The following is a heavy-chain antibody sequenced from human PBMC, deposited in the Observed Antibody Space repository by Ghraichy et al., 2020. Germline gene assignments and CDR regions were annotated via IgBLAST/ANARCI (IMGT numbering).Heavy chain of an antibody. CDR1: GDSVTSINYY. D-gene: IGHD2-15*01. CDR2: FYYGETT. V-gene: IGHV4-39*01. J-gene: IGHJ4*02. CDR3: TTLIPVVDLSDAILRGFDE. Sequence: SQTLSLTCTVSGDSVTSINYYWGWVRQPPGKGLEWIGSFYYGETTYYNPSLQSRVTISGDASRNQFSLNLASVTAADTALYYCTTLIPVVDLSDAILRGFDEWGQGILVTVSS.